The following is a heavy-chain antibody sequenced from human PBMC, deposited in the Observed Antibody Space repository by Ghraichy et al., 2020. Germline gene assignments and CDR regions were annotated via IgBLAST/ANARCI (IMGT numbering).Heavy chain of an antibody. CDR2: INPNSGGT. D-gene: IGHD6-6*01. Sequence: ASVKVSCKASGYTFTGYYMHWVRQAPGQGLEWMGWINPNSGGTNYAQKFQGWVTMTRDTSISTAYMELSRLRSDDTAVYYCAVTTKPSSSGGFFFWFDPWGQGTLVTVSS. CDR3: AVTTKPSSSGGFFFWFDP. J-gene: IGHJ5*02. V-gene: IGHV1-2*04. CDR1: GYTFTGYY.